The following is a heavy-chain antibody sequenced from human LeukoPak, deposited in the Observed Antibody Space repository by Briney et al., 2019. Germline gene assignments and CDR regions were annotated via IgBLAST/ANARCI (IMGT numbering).Heavy chain of an antibody. CDR1: GFTFSSYA. J-gene: IGHJ4*02. CDR2: ISYDGSNK. V-gene: IGHV3-30*04. D-gene: IGHD5-18*01. CDR3: ARGRKYSYALFPVYYFDY. Sequence: PGRSLRLSCAASGFTFSSYAMHWVRQAAGKGLKWVAVISYDGSNKYYADSVKGRFTISRDNSKNTLYLQMNSLRAEDTAVYYCARGRKYSYALFPVYYFDYWGQGTLVTVSS.